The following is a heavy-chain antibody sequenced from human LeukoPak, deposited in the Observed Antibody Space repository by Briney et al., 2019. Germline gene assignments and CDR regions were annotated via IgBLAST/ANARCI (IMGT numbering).Heavy chain of an antibody. V-gene: IGHV3-20*04. CDR3: AQRGVQGYMDV. D-gene: IGHD1-26*01. J-gene: IGHJ6*03. CDR1: GYSFGGFY. CDR2: INGDGEYT. Sequence: PGGSLRLPCEDSGYSFGGFYMHWVRQAPGKGLEWVASINGDGEYTVYAASVKGRFTISRDNSNNMLNLQMSSLRAEDTALYYCAQRGVQGYMDVWGKGTTVIVSS.